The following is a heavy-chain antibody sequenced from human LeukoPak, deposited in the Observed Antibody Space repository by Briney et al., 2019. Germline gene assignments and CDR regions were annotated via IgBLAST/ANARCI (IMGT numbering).Heavy chain of an antibody. V-gene: IGHV1-69*13. D-gene: IGHD2-2*01. Sequence: ASVKLSCKASGRTFSSYAISWVRQAPGQGLEWMGGIIPIFGTANYAQKFQGRVTITADESTSTAYMALSSLRSEDTAVYYCTTREIVVEPAATSLVRGVLWRSDFWGHGTLVTVSS. J-gene: IGHJ4*01. CDR1: GRTFSSYA. CDR3: TTREIVVEPAATSLVRGVLWRSDF. CDR2: IIPIFGTA.